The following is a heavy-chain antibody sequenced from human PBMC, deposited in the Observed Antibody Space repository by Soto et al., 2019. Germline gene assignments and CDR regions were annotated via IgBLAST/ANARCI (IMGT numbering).Heavy chain of an antibody. CDR3: ARDLLGYCSGGSCYSGGGDY. D-gene: IGHD2-15*01. V-gene: IGHV1-18*01. CDR1: GYTFTSYG. J-gene: IGHJ4*02. CDR2: ISAYNGNT. Sequence: QVQLVQSGAEVKKPGASVKVSCKASGYTFTSYGITWVRQAPGQGLEWMGWISAYNGNTNYAQKLRGRITLTTDTSTSTAYMELRSLRSDDTDVYYCARDLLGYCSGGSCYSGGGDYWGQGTLVTVSS.